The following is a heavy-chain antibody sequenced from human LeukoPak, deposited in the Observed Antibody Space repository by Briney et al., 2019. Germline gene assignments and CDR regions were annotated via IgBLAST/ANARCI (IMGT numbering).Heavy chain of an antibody. Sequence: GGSLRLSCAASGLTFSSYSMSWVRRAPGKGLEWVSAISGSGGSTYYADSVKGRFTISRDNSKNTLYLQMNSLRAEDTAVYYCATPTINWGSVYWGQGTLVTVSS. CDR3: ATPTINWGSVY. D-gene: IGHD7-27*01. CDR2: ISGSGGST. CDR1: GLTFSSYS. J-gene: IGHJ4*02. V-gene: IGHV3-23*01.